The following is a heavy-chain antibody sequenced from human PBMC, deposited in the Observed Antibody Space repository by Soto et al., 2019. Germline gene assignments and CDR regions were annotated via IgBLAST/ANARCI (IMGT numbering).Heavy chain of an antibody. Sequence: QVQLVESGGGVVQPGGSLRLSCAASGFNFSYYGMHWVRQAPGKGLEWVALIWYDGTNKYYTESVMGRFTISRDNSRNSLYLQMNSLRAEDTAIFYCARGAGAYVGVLGMDVWGQGTTVTVSS. CDR3: ARGAGAYVGVLGMDV. CDR2: IWYDGTNK. J-gene: IGHJ6*02. D-gene: IGHD6-19*01. V-gene: IGHV3-33*01. CDR1: GFNFSYYG.